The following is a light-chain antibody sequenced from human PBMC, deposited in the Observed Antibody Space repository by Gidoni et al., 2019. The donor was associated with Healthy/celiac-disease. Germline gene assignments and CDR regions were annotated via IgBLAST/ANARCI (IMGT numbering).Light chain of an antibody. Sequence: DIQLTQSPSFLSASVGDRVTITCRASQGISSYVAWYQQKPGKAPKLLIYAASTLQSGVPSRFSVSGSGTEFTLTISSLQPADFATYYCQQLNSYPPFTFGPGTKVDI. CDR1: QGISSY. J-gene: IGKJ3*01. CDR3: QQLNSYPPFT. CDR2: AAS. V-gene: IGKV1-9*01.